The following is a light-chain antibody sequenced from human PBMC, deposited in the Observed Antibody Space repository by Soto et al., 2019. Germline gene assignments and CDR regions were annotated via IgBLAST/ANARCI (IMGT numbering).Light chain of an antibody. CDR3: SSYTSSSTDV. J-gene: IGLJ1*01. V-gene: IGLV2-14*01. CDR1: SSDVGFSNY. CDR2: DVS. Sequence: QSALTQPASVSGSPGQSITSSCTGTSSDVGFSNYVFWYQQHPGKAPKLIISDVSNRPSGVSNRFSGSKSGNTASLTISGLQAEDEADYYCSSYTSSSTDVFGTGTKLTVL.